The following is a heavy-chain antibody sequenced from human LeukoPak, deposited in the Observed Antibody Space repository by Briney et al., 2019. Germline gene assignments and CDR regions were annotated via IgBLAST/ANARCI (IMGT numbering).Heavy chain of an antibody. CDR1: GGSISSSGYY. J-gene: IGHJ5*02. D-gene: IGHD5-18*01. Sequence: SSETLSLTCTVSGGSISSSGYYWGWIRQTPGKGLEWIGSIYYSGSNYHNPSLKSRVSMSVDTSKNQFSLKLSSVTAADTAVYYCANMGYSYAPGLFDPWGQGTLVTVSS. CDR2: IYYSGSN. V-gene: IGHV4-39*07. CDR3: ANMGYSYAPGLFDP.